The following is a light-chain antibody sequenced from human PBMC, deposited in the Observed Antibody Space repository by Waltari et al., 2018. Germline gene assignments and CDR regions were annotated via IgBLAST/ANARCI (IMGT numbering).Light chain of an antibody. J-gene: IGLJ3*02. CDR2: DVT. Sequence: QSALTQPASVSGSPGQSITISCTGTSSDVGGYNYSSWYQQHPGKAPKHMIYDVTKPPSGGSKRFSGARSVNTGSLTISGLQAEDEADYYCSSYTDSSTWVFGGGTKLTVL. V-gene: IGLV2-14*01. CDR1: SSDVGGYNY. CDR3: SSYTDSSTWV.